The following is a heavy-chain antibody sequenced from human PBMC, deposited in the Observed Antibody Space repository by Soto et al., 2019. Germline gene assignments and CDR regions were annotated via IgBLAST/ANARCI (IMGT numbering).Heavy chain of an antibody. CDR3: ARGPGTMAKIAY. J-gene: IGHJ4*02. CDR1: GGSISSGGYY. D-gene: IGHD3-10*01. Sequence: SETLSLTCTVSGGSISSGGYYWSWIRQHPGKGLEWIGYIYYSGSTYYNPSLKSRVTISVDTSKNQFSLKLSSVTAADTAVYYCARGPGTMAKIAYWGQGTLVPVSS. V-gene: IGHV4-31*03. CDR2: IYYSGST.